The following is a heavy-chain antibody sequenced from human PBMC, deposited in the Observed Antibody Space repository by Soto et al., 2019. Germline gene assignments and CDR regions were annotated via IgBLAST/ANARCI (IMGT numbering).Heavy chain of an antibody. V-gene: IGHV1-2*02. CDR3: ARGYNSFTLYYFYGMDV. D-gene: IGHD1-20*01. CDR2: INPNSGGT. J-gene: IGHJ6*02. Sequence: ASVKVSCKASGYTFTDYYIHWVRQAPGQGLEWMGWINPNSGGTNSAQKIQGRVTMTRDTSITTAYMELSRLRSDDTAFYYCARGYNSFTLYYFYGMDVWGQGTTVTVSS. CDR1: GYTFTDYY.